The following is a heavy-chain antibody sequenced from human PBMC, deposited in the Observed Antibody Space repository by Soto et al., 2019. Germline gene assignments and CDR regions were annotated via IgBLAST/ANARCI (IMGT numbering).Heavy chain of an antibody. D-gene: IGHD2-21*02. CDR1: GGSVSSGSYY. CDR3: AGVGPNCGGDCQIDY. J-gene: IGHJ4*02. V-gene: IGHV4-61*01. Sequence: QVQLQESGPGLVKPSETLSLTCTVSGGSVSSGSYYWSWIRQPPGKGLEWIGYIYYSGSTNYNPSLKSRVTISVDTSKNQFSLKLSSVTAADTAVYYCAGVGPNCGGDCQIDYWGQGTLVTVSS. CDR2: IYYSGST.